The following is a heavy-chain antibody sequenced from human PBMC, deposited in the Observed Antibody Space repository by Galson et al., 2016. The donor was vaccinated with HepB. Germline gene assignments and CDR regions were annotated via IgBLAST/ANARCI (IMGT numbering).Heavy chain of an antibody. CDR2: IYYSGST. CDR3: ASYNGDYYYHYGMDV. V-gene: IGHV4-39*01. J-gene: IGHJ6*02. CDR1: GGSISSSSYY. Sequence: ETLSLTCTVSGGSISSSSYYWVWIRQPPGKGLQWIGSIYYSGSTYYNPSLKSRVTVSVDTSKNQFSLKVISVSAADTAVYYCASYNGDYYYHYGMDVWGQGTTVTVSS. D-gene: IGHD4-17*01.